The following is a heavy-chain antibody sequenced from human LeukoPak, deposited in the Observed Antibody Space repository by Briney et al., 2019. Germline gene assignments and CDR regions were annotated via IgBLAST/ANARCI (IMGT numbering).Heavy chain of an antibody. J-gene: IGHJ4*02. V-gene: IGHV3-7*01. CDR2: IKQDGSEK. CDR3: ARVSTPRYYDFWSGFDLFDY. D-gene: IGHD3-3*01. Sequence: SGGSLRLSCAASGLTFSSYWMSWVRQAPGKGLEWVANIKQDGSEKYYVDSVKGRFTISRDNAKNSLYLQMNSLRAEDTAVYYCARVSTPRYYDFWSGFDLFDYWGQGTLVTVSS. CDR1: GLTFSSYW.